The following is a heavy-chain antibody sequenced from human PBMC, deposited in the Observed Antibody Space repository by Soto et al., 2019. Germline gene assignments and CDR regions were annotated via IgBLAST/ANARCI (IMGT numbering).Heavy chain of an antibody. D-gene: IGHD5-12*01. CDR2: INHSGST. Sequence: SETLSLTCAVYGGSFSGYYWSWIRQPPGKGLEWIGEINHSGSTNYNPSLKSRVTISVDTSKNQFSLKLSSVTAADTAVYYCARLERLRFREDYYYGMDVWGQGTTVTVSS. J-gene: IGHJ6*02. CDR3: ARLERLRFREDYYYGMDV. V-gene: IGHV4-34*01. CDR1: GGSFSGYY.